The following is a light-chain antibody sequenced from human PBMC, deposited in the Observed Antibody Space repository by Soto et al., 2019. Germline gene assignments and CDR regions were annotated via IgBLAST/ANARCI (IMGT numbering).Light chain of an antibody. V-gene: IGKV4-1*01. CDR3: QQYYTSPPT. Sequence: DIVMTQSPDSLAVSLGERATINCKSSQSVLYSANNKNFLAWYQQRPGQPTNLLIYWTSTRESVVPDRFSGSGSGTDFTLTISSLHAEDVAVYYCQQYYTSPPTFGQGTKLEIK. J-gene: IGKJ2*01. CDR2: WTS. CDR1: QSVLYSANNKNF.